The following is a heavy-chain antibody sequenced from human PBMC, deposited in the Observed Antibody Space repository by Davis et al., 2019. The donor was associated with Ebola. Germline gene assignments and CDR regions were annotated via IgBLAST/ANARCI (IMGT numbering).Heavy chain of an antibody. V-gene: IGHV3-30*03. CDR2: MSYDGRDK. D-gene: IGHD6-6*01. CDR1: GFTFSRND. Sequence: GESLKISCVGSGFTFSRNDMNWVRQAPAKALEWVAVMSYDGRDKYYADSVKGRFTISRDNSKNTLYLQMNSLRAEDTAVYYCARGPSIAARPSHYYYYGMDVWGQGTTVTVSS. CDR3: ARGPSIAARPSHYYYYGMDV. J-gene: IGHJ6*02.